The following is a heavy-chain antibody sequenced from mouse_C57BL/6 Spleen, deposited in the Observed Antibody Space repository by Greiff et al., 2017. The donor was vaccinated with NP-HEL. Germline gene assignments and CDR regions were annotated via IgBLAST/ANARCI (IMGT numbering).Heavy chain of an antibody. CDR3: ARSGYDYDGGGFDY. D-gene: IGHD2-4*01. CDR2: IDPSDSYT. CDR1: GYTFTSYW. Sequence: QVQLQQPGAELVMPGASVKLSCKASGYTFTSYWMHWVKQRPGQGLEWIGEIDPSDSYTNYNQKFKGKSTLTVDKSSSTAYMQLSSLTSEDSAVYYCARSGYDYDGGGFDYWGQGTTLTVSS. J-gene: IGHJ2*01. V-gene: IGHV1-69*01.